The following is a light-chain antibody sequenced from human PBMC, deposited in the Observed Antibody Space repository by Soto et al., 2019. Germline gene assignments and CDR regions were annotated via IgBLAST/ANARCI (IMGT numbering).Light chain of an antibody. CDR2: TAS. Sequence: DIQLTQSPSFLSASVGARVTITCRASQGISSHLAWYQQKPGKAPNLLIYTASTLRSGVPSRFSGSGSGTEFTLTISSLQPEDFATYYCQQLNRLPRTFGQGTKVDIK. CDR1: QGISSH. J-gene: IGKJ1*01. CDR3: QQLNRLPRT. V-gene: IGKV1-9*01.